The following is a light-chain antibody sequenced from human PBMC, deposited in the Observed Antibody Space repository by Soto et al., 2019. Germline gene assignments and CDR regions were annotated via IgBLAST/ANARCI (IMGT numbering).Light chain of an antibody. V-gene: IGLV2-14*01. CDR2: EVS. Sequence: QSVLTQPASVSGSHGQSITISCTGTSSDVGGYNYVSWYQQHPGKAPKLMIYEVSNRPSGVSNRFSGSKSGNTASLTISGLQAEDEADYYCSSYTSSSTQVFGNGTKVTVL. CDR3: SSYTSSSTQV. CDR1: SSDVGGYNY. J-gene: IGLJ1*01.